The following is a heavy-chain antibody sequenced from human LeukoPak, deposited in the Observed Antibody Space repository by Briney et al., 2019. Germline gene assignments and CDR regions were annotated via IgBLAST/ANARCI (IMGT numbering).Heavy chain of an antibody. D-gene: IGHD4-17*01. J-gene: IGHJ6*03. CDR3: ARDSTVKSYYYYYYMDV. V-gene: IGHV1-2*02. Sequence: GASVKVSCKASGYTFTGYYMHWVRQAPGQGLEWMGWINPNSGGTNYAQKFQGRVTMTRDTSISTAYMELSRLRSDDTAVYYCARDSTVKSYYYYYYMDVWGKGTTVTISS. CDR1: GYTFTGYY. CDR2: INPNSGGT.